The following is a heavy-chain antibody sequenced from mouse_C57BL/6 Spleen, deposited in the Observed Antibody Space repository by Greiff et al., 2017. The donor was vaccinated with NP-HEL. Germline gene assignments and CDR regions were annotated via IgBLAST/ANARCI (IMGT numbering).Heavy chain of an antibody. J-gene: IGHJ3*01. CDR3: TRRPSYYYGTWFAY. CDR1: GYTFTDYE. CDR2: IDPETGGT. V-gene: IGHV1-15*01. D-gene: IGHD1-1*01. Sequence: VQLQQSGAELVRPGASVTLSCKASGYTFTDYEMHWVKQTPVHGLEWIGAIDPETGGTAYNQKFKGKAILTADKSSSTAYIELRSLTSEDSAVYYCTRRPSYYYGTWFAYWGQGTLVTVSA.